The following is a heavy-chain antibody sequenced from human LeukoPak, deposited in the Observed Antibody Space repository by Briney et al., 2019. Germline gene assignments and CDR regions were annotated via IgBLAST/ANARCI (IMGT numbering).Heavy chain of an antibody. CDR2: IYYSGSS. D-gene: IGHD3-10*01. CDR1: GVSISNNY. CDR3: ARAGGSGSWDFDY. Sequence: SETLSLTCSVSGVSISNNYWSWIRQAPGKGLEWIGYIYYSGSSNYNPSLKSRVTISVDTSKNQFSLNLTSVTAADTAVYYCARAGGSGSWDFDYWGQGTLVTVSS. V-gene: IGHV4-59*01. J-gene: IGHJ4*02.